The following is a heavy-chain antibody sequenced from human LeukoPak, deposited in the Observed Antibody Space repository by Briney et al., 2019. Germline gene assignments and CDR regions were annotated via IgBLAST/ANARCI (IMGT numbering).Heavy chain of an antibody. V-gene: IGHV4-61*09. D-gene: IGHD6-19*01. Sequence: SETPSLTCTVSGDSISSGRYSWNWIRQPAGKGLEWIGQIYTSGNTNYNPSLKSRVSISADTSKNQFSLKLSSVTAADTAVYYCARERVRTAVTGTKFFDSWGQGILVTVSS. CDR2: IYTSGNT. CDR3: ARERVRTAVTGTKFFDS. CDR1: GDSISSGRYS. J-gene: IGHJ4*02.